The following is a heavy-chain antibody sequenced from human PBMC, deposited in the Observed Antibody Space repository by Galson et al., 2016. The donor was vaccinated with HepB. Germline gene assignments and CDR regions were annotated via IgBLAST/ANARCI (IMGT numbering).Heavy chain of an antibody. V-gene: IGHV3-30*04. J-gene: IGHJ4*02. CDR3: ARVAKRANRLWFGELKGFDY. Sequence: SLRLSCAASGFTLSSYAMHWVRQAPGKGLEWVAVISNDGSKKNYADSVKGRFPISRDNSKNTLYLQMNSLRAEDTAVYYCARVAKRANRLWFGELKGFDYWGQGTLVTVSS. CDR1: GFTLSSYA. CDR2: ISNDGSKK. D-gene: IGHD3-10*01.